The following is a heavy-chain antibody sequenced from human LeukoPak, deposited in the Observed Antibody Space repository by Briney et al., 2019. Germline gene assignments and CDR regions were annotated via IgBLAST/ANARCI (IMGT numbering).Heavy chain of an antibody. V-gene: IGHV3-66*01. Sequence: GGSLRLSCTASGFNVRYNYMAWARQAPGKGLEWVSIIYSNSGTYYTDSVNGRFTISRDNSRNTVSLQMDSLRAEDTAVYYCAKEEATYYYDSGAYYIEYFHHWGQGTLVTVSS. J-gene: IGHJ1*01. CDR2: IYSNSGT. CDR3: AKEEATYYYDSGAYYIEYFHH. CDR1: GFNVRYNY. D-gene: IGHD3-22*01.